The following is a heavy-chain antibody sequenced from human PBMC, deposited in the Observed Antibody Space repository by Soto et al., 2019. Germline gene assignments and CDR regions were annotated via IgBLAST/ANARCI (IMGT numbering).Heavy chain of an antibody. CDR2: IRTKANNYAT. D-gene: IGHD3-3*01. CDR3: TRQSDDFWSGYYYY. Sequence: EVQLVESGGGLVQPGGSLKLSCVASGFTFSGSTMHWVRQASGQGLEWVGRIRTKANNYATTYAASVEGRFTISRDDSKNTAYLQMNSLKTEDTAVYYCTRQSDDFWSGYYYYWGQGVLVTVSS. CDR1: GFTFSGST. V-gene: IGHV3-73*01. J-gene: IGHJ4*02.